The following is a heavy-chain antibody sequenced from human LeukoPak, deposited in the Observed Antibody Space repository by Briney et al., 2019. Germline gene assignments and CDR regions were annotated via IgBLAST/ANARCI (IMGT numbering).Heavy chain of an antibody. D-gene: IGHD6-13*01. J-gene: IGHJ4*02. CDR3: ARVYNRIAAAGTSSAYYFDY. CDR2: ISSSSSYI. V-gene: IGHV3-21*01. CDR1: GFTFSSYS. Sequence: GGSLRLSCAASGFTFSSYSMNWVRQAPGEGLEWVSSISSSSSYIYYADSVKGRFTISRDNAKNSLYLQMNSLRAEDTAVYYCARVYNRIAAAGTSSAYYFDYWGQGTLVTVSS.